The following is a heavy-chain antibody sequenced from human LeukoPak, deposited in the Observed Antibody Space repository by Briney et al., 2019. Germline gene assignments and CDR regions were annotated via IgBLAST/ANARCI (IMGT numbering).Heavy chain of an antibody. V-gene: IGHV3-74*01. J-gene: IGHJ4*02. CDR1: GFTFSSYW. D-gene: IGHD3-22*01. CDR2: INSDGSST. Sequence: GGSLRLSCAASGFTFSSYWMNWVRQAPGKGLVWVARINSDGSSTSYAVSLNGRFTISRHNAKNTLYLQMTSLRAEDTAVYYCARGPSYYYDSSGYFVYWGQGTLVTVSS. CDR3: ARGPSYYYDSSGYFVY.